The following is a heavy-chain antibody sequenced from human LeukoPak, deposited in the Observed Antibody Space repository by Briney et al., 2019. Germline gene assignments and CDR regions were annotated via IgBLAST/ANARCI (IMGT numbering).Heavy chain of an antibody. CDR1: GFTFSSYG. CDR2: IWYDGSNK. V-gene: IGHV3-33*03. Sequence: GGSLRLSCAASGFTFSSYGMHWVRQAPGKGLEWVAVIWYDGSNKYYADSVKGRFTISRDNAKNSLYLQMNSLRAEDTAVYYCDVSGLDYWGQGTLVTVSS. J-gene: IGHJ4*02. CDR3: DVSGLDY. D-gene: IGHD3-3*01.